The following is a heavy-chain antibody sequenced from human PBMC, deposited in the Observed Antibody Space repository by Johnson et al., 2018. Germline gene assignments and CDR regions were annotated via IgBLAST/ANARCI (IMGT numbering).Heavy chain of an antibody. Sequence: QVQLQESGPGLVKPSETLSLTCTVSGGSITSYYWSWIRQPPRKGLEWIGYIYYSGSTNYNPSLKSRVTIAVDTSKNQFSLKLSSVTAADTAVYSCARAPRGYSYGYDYYYYMDVWGKGTTVTVSS. CDR3: ARAPRGYSYGYDYYYYMDV. J-gene: IGHJ6*03. V-gene: IGHV4-59*01. CDR2: IYYSGST. D-gene: IGHD5-18*01. CDR1: GGSITSYY.